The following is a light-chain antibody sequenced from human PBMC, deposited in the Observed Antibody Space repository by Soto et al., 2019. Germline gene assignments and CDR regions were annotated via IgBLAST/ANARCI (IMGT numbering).Light chain of an antibody. CDR2: DAS. Sequence: DIVLTQSPATLSLSPGERATLSCRASQSIGNYLLWFQQKPGQAPRLLIYDASNRASGIPARFSGSGSGTDFNLTISSLEPEDFAVYFCHHRSKWPYTFGQGTKLEIK. CDR3: HHRSKWPYT. CDR1: QSIGNY. V-gene: IGKV3-11*01. J-gene: IGKJ2*01.